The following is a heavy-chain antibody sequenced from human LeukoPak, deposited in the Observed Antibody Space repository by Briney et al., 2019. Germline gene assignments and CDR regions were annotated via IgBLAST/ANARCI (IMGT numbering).Heavy chain of an antibody. J-gene: IGHJ4*02. CDR3: AKDVRDGYNYFDY. V-gene: IGHV3-30*02. CDR2: IRYDDTPQ. Sequence: PGGSLRLSCAASGFTFNYYGMHWVRQAPGKGLEWVAFIRYDDTPQFYADSVKGRFTISRDVSKHTLYLQMNRLRSDDTAMYYCAKDVRDGYNYFDYWGQGTLVTVSS. CDR1: GFTFNYYG. D-gene: IGHD5-24*01.